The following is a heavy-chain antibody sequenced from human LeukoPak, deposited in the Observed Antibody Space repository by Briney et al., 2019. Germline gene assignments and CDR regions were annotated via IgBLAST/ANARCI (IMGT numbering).Heavy chain of an antibody. CDR1: GFTFSNAW. CDR3: TTDGTYYYDSSGYFRGIWNINFDY. D-gene: IGHD3-22*01. Sequence: PGGSLRLSCAASGFTFSNAWMSWVRQAPGKGREWVGRIKSKTDGGTTDYAAPVKGRFTISRDDSKNTLYLQMNSLKTEDTAVYYCTTDGTYYYDSSGYFRGIWNINFDYWGQGTLVTVSS. J-gene: IGHJ4*02. V-gene: IGHV3-15*01. CDR2: IKSKTDGGTT.